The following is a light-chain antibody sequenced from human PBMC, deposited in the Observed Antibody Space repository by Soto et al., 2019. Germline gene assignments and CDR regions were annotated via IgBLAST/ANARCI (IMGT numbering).Light chain of an antibody. CDR3: METLHTPT. CDR1: QNLMHSNGYNY. J-gene: IGKJ1*01. CDR2: LGS. V-gene: IGKV2-28*01. Sequence: DIVMTQSPLSLPVTPGEPASISCRSSQNLMHSNGYNYLDWYVQKPGQSPQLLIYLGSNRASGVPDRFSGSGLGTDFTLKISRVEAEDVGVYYCMETLHTPTFGQGTKVDIK.